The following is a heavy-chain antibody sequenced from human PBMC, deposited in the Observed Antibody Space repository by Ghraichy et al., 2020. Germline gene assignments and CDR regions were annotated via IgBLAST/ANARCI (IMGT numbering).Heavy chain of an antibody. D-gene: IGHD6-19*01. V-gene: IGHV2-5*01. CDR2: IYWNDDK. CDR3: ARDSVADTLDY. J-gene: IGHJ4*02. Sequence: SGPTLVKPTQTLTLTCTFSGFSLSTSGVGVGWIRQPPGKALEWLALIYWNDDKRYSPSLKSRLTITKDTSKNQVVLTMTNMDPVDTATYYCARDSVADTLDYWGQGTLVTVSS. CDR1: GFSLSTSGVG.